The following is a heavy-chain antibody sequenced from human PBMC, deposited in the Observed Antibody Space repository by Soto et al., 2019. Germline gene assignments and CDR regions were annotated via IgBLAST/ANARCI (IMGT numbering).Heavy chain of an antibody. CDR1: GFTFSSHA. J-gene: IGHJ5*02. CDR3: AKGVQLERRGANWFDP. D-gene: IGHD1-1*01. V-gene: IGHV3-23*01. CDR2: ISGSGGST. Sequence: GGPLRISCAASGFTFSSHAMSWVRQAPGKGLEWVSAISGSGGSTHYADSVKGRFTISRDNSKNTLYLQMNSLRAEDTAVYYCAKGVQLERRGANWFDPWGQGTLVTVSS.